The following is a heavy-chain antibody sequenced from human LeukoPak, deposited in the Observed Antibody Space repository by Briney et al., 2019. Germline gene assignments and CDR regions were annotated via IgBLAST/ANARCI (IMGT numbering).Heavy chain of an antibody. J-gene: IGHJ3*02. CDR3: ARDGVDAFDI. CDR1: GFNFRSYR. CDR2: ISSSNSYI. Sequence: GGSLRLSCGVSGFNFRSYRMNWVRQTPGKGLEGVSSISSSNSYIYYEDSVKGRFTISRDNAKNSLYLQMNSLRAEDTAVYYCARDGVDAFDIWGQGTMVIVSS. D-gene: IGHD2-8*01. V-gene: IGHV3-21*01.